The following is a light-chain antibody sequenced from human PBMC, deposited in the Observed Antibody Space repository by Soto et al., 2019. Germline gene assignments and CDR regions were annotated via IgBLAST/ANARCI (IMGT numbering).Light chain of an antibody. Sequence: QSALTQPASVSGSPGQSITISCTRASNDVGNYNYVSWYQQHAGKAPKLMIYAVANRPSGVSDRFSGTKSGNTASLTISGLQAEDEADYYCCSYAPGATLVVCGTGTKLTVL. V-gene: IGLV2-14*01. CDR2: AVA. CDR3: CSYAPGATLVV. J-gene: IGLJ1*01. CDR1: SNDVGNYNY.